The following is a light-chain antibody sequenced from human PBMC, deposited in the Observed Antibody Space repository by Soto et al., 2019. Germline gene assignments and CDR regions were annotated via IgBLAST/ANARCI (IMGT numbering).Light chain of an antibody. CDR3: QQYGGSPGT. CDR1: QSVRSNY. Sequence: EIVLTQSPGTLSLSPGERATLSCRASQSVRSNYLAWYKQKPGQAPSLLIYGTSGRTGGTPDRFTGSGSGTDFTLTTSRLEPEDFAVYFCQQYGGSPGTFGQGNKLEIK. CDR2: GTS. J-gene: IGKJ2*01. V-gene: IGKV3-20*01.